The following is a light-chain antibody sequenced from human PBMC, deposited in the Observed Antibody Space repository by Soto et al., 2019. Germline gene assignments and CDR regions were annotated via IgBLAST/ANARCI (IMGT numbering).Light chain of an antibody. V-gene: IGKV1-5*03. CDR2: KTS. Sequence: DIHMTQSPSTLSASVGDRVTITCLASQSLSIWLAWYQQKPGKAPNLLIYKTSSLETGVPSRFSGSGSGTEFTLTISSLQPDDFATYYCQHWNDYSWTFGQGTKVEVK. CDR1: QSLSIW. J-gene: IGKJ1*01. CDR3: QHWNDYSWT.